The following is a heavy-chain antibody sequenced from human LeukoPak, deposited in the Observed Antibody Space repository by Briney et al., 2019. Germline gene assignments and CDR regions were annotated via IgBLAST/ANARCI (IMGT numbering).Heavy chain of an antibody. CDR2: INPNSGGT. CDR1: GYTFTGYY. J-gene: IGHJ6*02. D-gene: IGHD6-19*01. CDR3: ARSPRPLSSSGWYSDYYYYGMDV. Sequence: ASVKVSCKASGYTFTGYYMHWVRQAPGQGLEWMGRINPNSGGTNFAQKFQGRVTITADESTSTAYMELSSLRSEDTAVYYCARSPRPLSSSGWYSDYYYYGMDVWGQGTTVTVSS. V-gene: IGHV1-2*06.